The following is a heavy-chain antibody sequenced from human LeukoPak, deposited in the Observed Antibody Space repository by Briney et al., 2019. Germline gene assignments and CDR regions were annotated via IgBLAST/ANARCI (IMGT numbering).Heavy chain of an antibody. V-gene: IGHV4-31*03. Sequence: SETLSLTCTVSGGSISSGGYYWSWIRQHPGTGLEWIGYIYYSGSTYYNPSLKSRVTISVDTSKNQFSLKLSSVTAADTAVYYCARGSGYDSSFDYWGQGTLVTVSS. J-gene: IGHJ4*02. D-gene: IGHD5-12*01. CDR2: IYYSGST. CDR3: ARGSGYDSSFDY. CDR1: GGSISSGGYY.